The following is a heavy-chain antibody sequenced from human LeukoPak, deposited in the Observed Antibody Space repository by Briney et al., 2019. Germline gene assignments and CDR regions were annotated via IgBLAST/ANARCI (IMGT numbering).Heavy chain of an antibody. CDR2: IYYSGST. CDR3: AGYCSSTSCYPRGAFDI. V-gene: IGHV4-59*01. D-gene: IGHD2-2*01. Sequence: SGTLSLTCTVSGRSISSYYWSWIRQPPGKGLEWIGYIYYSGSTNYNPSLKSRVTISVDTSKNQFSLKLSSVTAADTAVYYCAGYCSSTSCYPRGAFDIWGQGTMVTVSS. CDR1: GRSISSYY. J-gene: IGHJ3*02.